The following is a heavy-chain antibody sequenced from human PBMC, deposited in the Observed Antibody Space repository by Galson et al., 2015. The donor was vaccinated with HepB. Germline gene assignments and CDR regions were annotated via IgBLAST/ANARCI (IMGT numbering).Heavy chain of an antibody. D-gene: IGHD2-15*01. CDR2: ISYDGSNK. CDR3: AKDRSGGSFLT. V-gene: IGHV3-30*18. J-gene: IGHJ5*02. Sequence: SLRLSCAASGFTFSSYGMHWVRQAPGKGLEWVAVISYDGSNKYYADSVKGRFTISRDNSKNTLYLQMNSLRAEDTAVYYCAKDRSGGSFLTWGQGTLVTVSS. CDR1: GFTFSSYG.